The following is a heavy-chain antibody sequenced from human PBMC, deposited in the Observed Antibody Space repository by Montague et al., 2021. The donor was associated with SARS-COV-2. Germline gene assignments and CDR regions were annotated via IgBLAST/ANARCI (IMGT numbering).Heavy chain of an antibody. J-gene: IGHJ5*02. CDR2: IYLNGNT. D-gene: IGHD3-16*01. CDR3: AREVVGVKTNWLDT. Sequence: SETLSLTCSVSGVSVSSNNYYWTWIRRPPGKGLEWIGYIYLNGNTILXXXLEGRVTTSIDTSKNHFSLRLTSVTPADTAVYYCAREVVGVKTNWLDTWGQGTLVTVSS. CDR1: GVSVSSNNYY. V-gene: IGHV4-61*03.